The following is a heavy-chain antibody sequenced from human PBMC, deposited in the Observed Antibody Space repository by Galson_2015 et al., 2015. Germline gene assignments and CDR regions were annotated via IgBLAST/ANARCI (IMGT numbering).Heavy chain of an antibody. D-gene: IGHD3-3*01. CDR2: INAGNGNT. CDR3: ARGKAWSGYYLDY. Sequence: SVKVSCKASGYTFTSYAMHWVRQAPGQRLEWMGWINAGNGNTKYSQKFQGRVTITRDTSASTAYMELSSLRSEDTAVYYCARGKAWSGYYLDYWGQGTLVTVSS. CDR1: GYTFTSYA. V-gene: IGHV1-3*01. J-gene: IGHJ4*02.